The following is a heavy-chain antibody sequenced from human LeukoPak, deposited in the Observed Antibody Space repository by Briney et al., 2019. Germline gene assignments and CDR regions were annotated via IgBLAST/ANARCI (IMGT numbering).Heavy chain of an antibody. D-gene: IGHD3-22*01. J-gene: IGHJ4*02. CDR2: ISGSGDNT. V-gene: IGHV3-23*01. CDR1: GFTFSSYA. Sequence: GGSLRLSCAGSGFTFSSYAMSWVRQAPGKGLEWVSGISGSGDNTYYADSVKGRFTISRDNSKNTLYVQVNSLGTEDTAAYYCAKGSYYDSSGSFYFDYWGQGTLVTVSS. CDR3: AKGSYYDSSGSFYFDY.